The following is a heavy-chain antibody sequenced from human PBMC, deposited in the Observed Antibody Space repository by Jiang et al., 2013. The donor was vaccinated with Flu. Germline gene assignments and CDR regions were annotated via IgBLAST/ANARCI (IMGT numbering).Heavy chain of an antibody. Sequence: SCKASGYTFTSYGISWVRQAPGQGLEWMGWISAYNGNTNYAQKFQGRVAITRVTSANTAYLELSSLGFEDTAIYYCARDVAARRGFDVWGQGTMVTVAS. CDR1: GYTFTSYG. J-gene: IGHJ3*01. D-gene: IGHD6-6*01. V-gene: IGHV1-18*01. CDR3: ARDVAARRGFDV. CDR2: ISAYNGNT.